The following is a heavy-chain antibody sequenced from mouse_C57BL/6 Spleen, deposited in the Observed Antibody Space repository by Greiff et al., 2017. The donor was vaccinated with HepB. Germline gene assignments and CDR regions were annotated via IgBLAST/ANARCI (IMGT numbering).Heavy chain of an antibody. CDR1: GFTFSSYA. D-gene: IGHD2-3*01. J-gene: IGHJ4*01. CDR3: ARDDDGYYFYAMDY. Sequence: EVQLVESGGGLVKPGGSLKLSCAASGFTFSSYAMSWVRQTPKKRLEWVATISDGGSYTYYPDNVKGRFPISRYNAKNNLYLQMSQLKSEDTAMYYCARDDDGYYFYAMDYWGQGTSVTVSS. CDR2: ISDGGSYT. V-gene: IGHV5-4*01.